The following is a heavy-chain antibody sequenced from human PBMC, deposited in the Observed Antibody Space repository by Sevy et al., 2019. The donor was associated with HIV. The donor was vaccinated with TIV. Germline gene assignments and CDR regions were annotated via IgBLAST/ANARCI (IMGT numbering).Heavy chain of an antibody. CDR2: ISYDGSSK. J-gene: IGHJ3*02. Sequence: GESLKISCAASGFNFSSYGMHWVRQAPGKGLEWVAVISYDGSSKYYADSVKGRFTISRDNSKNTVYLQINRLRAEDTAVYYCAKESGSYYDFWSGHDAFAIWDQGTMVTVSS. D-gene: IGHD3-3*01. CDR3: AKESGSYYDFWSGHDAFAI. CDR1: GFNFSSYG. V-gene: IGHV3-30*18.